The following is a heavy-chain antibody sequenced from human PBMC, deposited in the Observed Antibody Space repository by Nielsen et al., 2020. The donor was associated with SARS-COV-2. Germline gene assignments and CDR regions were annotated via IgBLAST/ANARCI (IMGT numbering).Heavy chain of an antibody. CDR1: GYTFTSYA. D-gene: IGHD1-7*01. J-gene: IGHJ6*03. V-gene: IGHV1-69*13. CDR2: IIPIFGTA. Sequence: SVKVSCKASGYTFTSYAMHWVRQAPGQGLEWMGGIIPIFGTANYAQKFQGRVTITADESTSTAYMELSSLRSEDTAVYYCAVGGNNWNSPPNYYYYMDVWGKGTTVTVSS. CDR3: AVGGNNWNSPPNYYYYMDV.